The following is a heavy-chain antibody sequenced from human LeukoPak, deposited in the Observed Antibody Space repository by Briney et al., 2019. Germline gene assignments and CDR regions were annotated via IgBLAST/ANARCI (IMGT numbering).Heavy chain of an antibody. CDR3: AKGAAAGTYY. CDR2: ISGSGGST. J-gene: IGHJ4*02. V-gene: IGHV3-23*01. CDR1: GFTFSSYA. D-gene: IGHD6-13*01. Sequence: GGSLRLSCAASGFTFSSYAMSWVRQAPGKGLNWVSAISGSGGSTYYADSVKGRFTISRDNSKSTLYLQMNSLRAEDTAVYYRAKGAAAGTYYWGQGTLVTVSS.